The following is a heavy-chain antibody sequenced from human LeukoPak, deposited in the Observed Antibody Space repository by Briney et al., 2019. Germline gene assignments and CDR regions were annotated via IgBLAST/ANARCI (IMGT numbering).Heavy chain of an antibody. V-gene: IGHV3-7*01. CDR1: GFTFSSYW. D-gene: IGHD1-26*01. CDR3: ARGSHQAYSGSYSRGLFDY. J-gene: IGHJ4*02. Sequence: GGSLRLSCAASGFTFSSYWMSWVCQAPGKGLEWVANIKQDGSEKYYVDSVKGRFTISRDNAKNSLYLQMNSLRAEDTAVYYCARGSHQAYSGSYSRGLFDYWGQGTLVTVSS. CDR2: IKQDGSEK.